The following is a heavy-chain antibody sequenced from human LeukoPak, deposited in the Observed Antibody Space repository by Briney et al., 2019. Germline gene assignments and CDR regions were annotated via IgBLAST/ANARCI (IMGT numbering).Heavy chain of an antibody. CDR1: GGSFSGYY. CDR3: ARFLYDFWSGYYLDAFDI. D-gene: IGHD3-3*01. Sequence: PSETLSLTCAVYGGSFSGYYWSWIRQPPGKGLEWIGEINHSGSTNYNPSLKSRVTISVDTSKNQFSLKLSSVTAADTAVYYCARFLYDFWSGYYLDAFDIWGQGTMVTVS. CDR2: INHSGST. V-gene: IGHV4-34*01. J-gene: IGHJ3*02.